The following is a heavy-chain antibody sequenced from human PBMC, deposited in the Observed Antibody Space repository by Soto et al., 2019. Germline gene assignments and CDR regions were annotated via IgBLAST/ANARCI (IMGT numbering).Heavy chain of an antibody. CDR2: INPNSGGT. D-gene: IGHD6-13*01. V-gene: IGHV1-2*04. J-gene: IGHJ4*02. CDR3: ARLNIAAAGTPRYYFDY. CDR1: GYTFTGYY. Sequence: ASVKVSCKASGYTFTGYYMHWVRQAPGQGLEWMGWINPNSGGTNYAQTFQGWVTMTRDTSISTAYMELSRLRSDDTAVYYCARLNIAAAGTPRYYFDYWGQGTLVTVSS.